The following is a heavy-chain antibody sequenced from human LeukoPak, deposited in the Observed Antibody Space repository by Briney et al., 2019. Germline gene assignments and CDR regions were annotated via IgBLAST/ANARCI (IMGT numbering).Heavy chain of an antibody. CDR1: GGSISSYY. CDR3: ARDAVLGGFDY. J-gene: IGHJ4*02. D-gene: IGHD7-27*01. V-gene: IGHV4-4*07. Sequence: SETLSLTCTVSGGSISSYYWSWIRQPAGQGLEWIGRIYTSGSTNYNPSLNSRVTMSVDTSKNQFSLKLSSVTAADTAVYYCARDAVLGGFDYWGQGTLVTVSS. CDR2: IYTSGST.